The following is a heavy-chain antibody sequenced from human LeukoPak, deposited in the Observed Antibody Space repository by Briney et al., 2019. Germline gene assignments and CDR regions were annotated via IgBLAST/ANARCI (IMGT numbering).Heavy chain of an antibody. CDR1: GFTFRTYW. V-gene: IGHV3-74*01. CDR3: GRDLGGRSGY. D-gene: IGHD1-26*01. Sequence: AGGSLRLSCAVSGFTFRTYWMHWVRQVPGEGLVWVSRINEDGSITNYADSVKGRISISRDNAKNTLYLQMNSLRAEDTAVYYCGRDLGGRSGYWGQGTLVTVSS. CDR2: INEDGSIT. J-gene: IGHJ4*02.